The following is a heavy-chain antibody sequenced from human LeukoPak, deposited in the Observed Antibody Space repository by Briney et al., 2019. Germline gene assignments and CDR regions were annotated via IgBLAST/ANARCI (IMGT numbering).Heavy chain of an antibody. CDR2: INHSGST. J-gene: IGHJ5*02. Sequence: SQTLSLTCDVSGYSITNGYYWGWIRQPPGKGLEWIGEINHSGSTNYNPSLKSRVTISVDTSKNQFSLKLSSVTAADTAVYYCASAYYDFWSGYSNWFDPWGQGTLVTVSS. CDR3: ASAYYDFWSGYSNWFDP. V-gene: IGHV4-38-2*01. CDR1: GYSITNGYY. D-gene: IGHD3-3*01.